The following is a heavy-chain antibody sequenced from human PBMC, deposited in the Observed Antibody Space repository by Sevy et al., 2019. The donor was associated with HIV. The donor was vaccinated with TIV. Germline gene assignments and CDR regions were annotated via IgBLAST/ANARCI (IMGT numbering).Heavy chain of an antibody. CDR2: IQYDGSNK. D-gene: IGHD6-13*01. J-gene: IGHJ4*02. V-gene: IGHV3-30*02. CDR3: AKNTAAVGTGGFDY. Sequence: GGSLRLSCAASGFTFSYSGMHWVRQAPGKGLEWVTFIQYDGSNKYYADSVKGRFTISRDNSKNTLYLQMNSLRRDDTAVYYCAKNTAAVGTGGFDYWGQGTLGTVSS. CDR1: GFTFSYSG.